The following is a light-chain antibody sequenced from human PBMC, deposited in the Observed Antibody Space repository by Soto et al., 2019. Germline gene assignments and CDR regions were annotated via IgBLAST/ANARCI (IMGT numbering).Light chain of an antibody. CDR1: QNINNN. Sequence: EIVMTQSPATLSVSPGERATLSCRASQNINNNLAWYQQKPGQVPMLLIYHASTVATGIPARFSGSGSGTELTLTISSVQSEDFAVYYCQQYNGLPLTFGGGTKVEIK. CDR3: QQYNGLPLT. J-gene: IGKJ4*01. CDR2: HAS. V-gene: IGKV3-15*01.